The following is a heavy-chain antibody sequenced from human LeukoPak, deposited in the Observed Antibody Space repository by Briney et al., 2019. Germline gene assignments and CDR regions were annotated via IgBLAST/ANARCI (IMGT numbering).Heavy chain of an antibody. CDR3: ANLRYAY. V-gene: IGHV3-23*01. Sequence: AGGSLRLSCAASGFTLRAYGESWVRQAPGKGLECVSSITGTETTYYADSVKGRFTISSDTSKNTVYLQANSLRVEDTAVYYCANLRYAYWGQGTLVTVSS. CDR1: GFTLRAYG. J-gene: IGHJ4*02. D-gene: IGHD2-2*01. CDR2: ITGTETT.